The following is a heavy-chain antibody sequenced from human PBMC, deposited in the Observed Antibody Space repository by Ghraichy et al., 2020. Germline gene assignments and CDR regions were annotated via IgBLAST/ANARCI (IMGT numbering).Heavy chain of an antibody. V-gene: IGHV4-38-2*02. J-gene: IGHJ4*02. Sequence: SETLSLTCAVSGYSISSGYYWGWIRQPPGKGLEWIGSIYHSGSTYYNPSLKSRVTISVDTSKNQFSLKLSSVTAADTAVYYCARESSSGWYYFDYWGQGTLVTVSS. CDR1: GYSISSGYY. CDR3: ARESSSGWYYFDY. CDR2: IYHSGST. D-gene: IGHD6-19*01.